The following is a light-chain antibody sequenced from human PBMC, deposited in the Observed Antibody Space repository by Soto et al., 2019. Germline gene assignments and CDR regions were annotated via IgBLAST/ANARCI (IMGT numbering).Light chain of an antibody. CDR3: LLSYSGVRV. CDR1: TGAVSSGHF. V-gene: IGLV7-46*01. J-gene: IGLJ3*02. Sequence: QTVVTQEPSLTVSPGGTVTLTCGSSTGAVSSGHFPYWFQQKPGQAPRPLIYDTNNKHSWTPARFSGSLLGGKAALALSGAQPEDEADYYCLLSYSGVRVFGGGTKLTVL. CDR2: DTN.